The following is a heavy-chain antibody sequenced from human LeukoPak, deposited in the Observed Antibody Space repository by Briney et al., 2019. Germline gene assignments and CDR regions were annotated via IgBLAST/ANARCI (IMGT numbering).Heavy chain of an antibody. Sequence: KPSETLSLTCAVSGGSISSGGYSWSWIRQPPGKGLEWIGYIYHSGSTYYNPSLKSRVTISVDRSKNQLSLKLSSVTAADTAVYYCASSVYYYYGMDVWGQGTTVTVSS. CDR3: ASSVYYYYGMDV. CDR2: IYHSGST. V-gene: IGHV4-30-2*01. J-gene: IGHJ6*02. CDR1: GGSISSGGYS.